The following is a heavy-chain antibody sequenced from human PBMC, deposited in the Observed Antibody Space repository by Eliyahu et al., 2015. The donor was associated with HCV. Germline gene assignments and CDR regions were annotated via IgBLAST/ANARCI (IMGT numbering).Heavy chain of an antibody. CDR3: AREPTRSAFDI. Sequence: EVQLVESGGXLVQPGGSLRLSCAXSGFTFSXYSMNWVRQAXGKGLEWVSYIXSSSTTIYYADSVKGRFTISRDSAKNPLYLQMNSLRDEDTAVYYCAREPTRSAFDIWGQGTMVTVSS. V-gene: IGHV3-48*02. CDR2: IXSSSTTI. D-gene: IGHD2-2*01. CDR1: GFTFSXYS. J-gene: IGHJ3*02.